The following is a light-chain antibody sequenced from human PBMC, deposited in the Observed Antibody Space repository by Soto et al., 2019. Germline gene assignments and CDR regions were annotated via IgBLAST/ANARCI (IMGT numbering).Light chain of an antibody. CDR1: SSDVGGYNY. CDR3: SSFAGNNNVV. V-gene: IGLV2-8*01. J-gene: IGLJ2*01. Sequence: QSVLTQPPSASGSPGQSVTISCTGTSSDVGGYNYVSWYQQHPGKAPKLMIYEVSKRPSGVPDRFSGSKSGNTASLTVSGLQAEDENDYYCSSFAGNNNVVFGGGTKVTVL. CDR2: EVS.